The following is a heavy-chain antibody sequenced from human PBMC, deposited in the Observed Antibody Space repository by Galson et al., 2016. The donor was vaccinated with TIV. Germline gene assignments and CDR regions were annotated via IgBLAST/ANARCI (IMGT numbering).Heavy chain of an antibody. CDR1: GYSFTGYF. Sequence: SVKVSCKASGYSFTGYFMHWVRQAPGQGLEWMGWINPKTGATTYAQEFQGRITMTRDTSASTVYMDLNRLQSDDTAVYYCAGSDGYYKYALDVWGQGTTVTVSS. CDR3: AGSDGYYKYALDV. CDR2: INPKTGAT. D-gene: IGHD3-9*01. V-gene: IGHV1-2*02. J-gene: IGHJ3*01.